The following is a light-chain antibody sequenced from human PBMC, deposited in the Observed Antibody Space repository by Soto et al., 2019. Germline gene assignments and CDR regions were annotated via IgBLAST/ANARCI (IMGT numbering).Light chain of an antibody. CDR3: QQYGSSGT. J-gene: IGKJ1*01. Sequence: IVFTHSLGTLSLSPGERATLSCRASQSVSNNYLAWYRQKPGQAPRLLIYGASNRATGIPDRFSGSGSGTDFTLTISRLEPEDFAVYYCQQYGSSGTFGQGTKVDIK. CDR1: QSVSNNY. CDR2: GAS. V-gene: IGKV3-20*01.